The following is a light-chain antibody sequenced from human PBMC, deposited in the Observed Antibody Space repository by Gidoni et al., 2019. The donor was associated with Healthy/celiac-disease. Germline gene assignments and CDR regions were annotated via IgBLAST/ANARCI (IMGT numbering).Light chain of an antibody. Sequence: QSALTQPASVPGSPGQSITISCTGTSSDVGGYNYVSWYQQHPGKAPKLMIYDVSNRPSGVSNLFSGSKSGNTASLTISGLQAEDEADYYCSSYTSSSTPVVFGGGTKLTVL. CDR1: SSDVGGYNY. CDR2: DVS. J-gene: IGLJ2*01. V-gene: IGLV2-14*03. CDR3: SSYTSSSTPVV.